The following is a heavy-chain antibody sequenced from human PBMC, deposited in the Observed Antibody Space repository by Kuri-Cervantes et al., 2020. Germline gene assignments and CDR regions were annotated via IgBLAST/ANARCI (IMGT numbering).Heavy chain of an antibody. V-gene: IGHV3-53*01. CDR1: GFTVTNNY. Sequence: GGSLRLSCAASGFTVTNNYMSWVRQAPGKGLEWVSVIYSGGDTYYADSVKGRFTIFRDNSKNTLFLQMNSLGAEDTAVYYCARYMVRGIYFGMDVWGQGTTVTVSS. D-gene: IGHD3-10*01. CDR3: ARYMVRGIYFGMDV. CDR2: IYSGGDT. J-gene: IGHJ6*02.